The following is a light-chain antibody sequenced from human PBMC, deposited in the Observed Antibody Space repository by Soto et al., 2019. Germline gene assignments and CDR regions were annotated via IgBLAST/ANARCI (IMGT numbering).Light chain of an antibody. CDR1: QSISVY. J-gene: IGKJ4*02. CDR2: AAS. CDR3: QQTYDSPLT. Sequence: DIQMTQSPSSLSASVGDRVTITCRASQSISVYLNWYQQKPGKAPKLLIYAASNLQSGVPSRFSGSGSGTGFTLIISSLQPEDFGAYYCQQTYDSPLTFGGGTKVELK. V-gene: IGKV1-39*01.